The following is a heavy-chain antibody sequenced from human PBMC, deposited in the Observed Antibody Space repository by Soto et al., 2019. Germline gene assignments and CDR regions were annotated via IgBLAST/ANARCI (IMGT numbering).Heavy chain of an antibody. Sequence: SVKVSCKASGGTFSSYAISWVRQAPGQGLGWMGGIIPIFGTANYAQKFQGRVTITADESTSTAYMELSSLRSEDTAVYYCASARYNTYYYDSSGSQVNAFDIWGQGTMVTVSS. J-gene: IGHJ3*02. CDR3: ASARYNTYYYDSSGSQVNAFDI. CDR2: IIPIFGTA. D-gene: IGHD3-22*01. CDR1: GGTFSSYA. V-gene: IGHV1-69*13.